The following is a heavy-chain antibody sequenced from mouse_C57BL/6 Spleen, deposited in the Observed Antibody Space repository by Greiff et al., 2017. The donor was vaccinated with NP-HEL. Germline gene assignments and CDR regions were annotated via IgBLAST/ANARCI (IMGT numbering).Heavy chain of an antibody. CDR3: AREEDYSYAMDY. D-gene: IGHD1-1*01. J-gene: IGHJ4*01. CDR2: IDPNSGGT. CDR1: GYTFTSYW. V-gene: IGHV1-72*01. Sequence: QVQLQQPGAELVKPGASVKLSCKASGYTFTSYWMHWVKQRPGRGLEWIGRIDPNSGGTKYNEKFKSKATLTVDKPSSTAYMQLSSLTSEYAAVDYCAREEDYSYAMDYWGQGTSVTVSS.